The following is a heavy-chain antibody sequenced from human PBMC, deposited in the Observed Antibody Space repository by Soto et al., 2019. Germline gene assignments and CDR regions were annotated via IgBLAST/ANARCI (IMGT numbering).Heavy chain of an antibody. CDR1: GYTFTSYE. V-gene: IGHV1-8*01. CDR3: ARGELLWFGELLR. D-gene: IGHD3-10*01. CDR2: MNPNSGDT. J-gene: IGHJ4*02. Sequence: QVQLVQSGAEGKKPGASVKVSCKASGYTFTSYEINWVRQATGQGLEWMGWMNPNSGDTGYAQKVQGRVTMTRNTSRSTDYMELSSPRSDDPGVYYCARGELLWFGELLRWGQGTLVTVSS.